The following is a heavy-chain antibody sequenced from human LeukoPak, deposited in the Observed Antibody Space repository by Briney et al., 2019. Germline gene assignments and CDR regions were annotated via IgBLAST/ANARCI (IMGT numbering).Heavy chain of an antibody. J-gene: IGHJ4*02. Sequence: SQTLSLTCTVSGVSISSGGYYWSWLRQHPGKGLEWIGYIFYSGSTDYNPSLQSRVTISVDTSKNQFSLKLSSVTAADTAVYYCARQGHLGGGFDYWGQGTLVTVSS. V-gene: IGHV4-31*03. D-gene: IGHD2-15*01. CDR2: IFYSGST. CDR1: GVSISSGGYY. CDR3: ARQGHLGGGFDY.